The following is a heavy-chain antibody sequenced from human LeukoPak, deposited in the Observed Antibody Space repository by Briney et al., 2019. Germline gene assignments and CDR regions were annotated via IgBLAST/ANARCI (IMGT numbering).Heavy chain of an antibody. CDR3: AKRLYSSGWSAFDI. J-gene: IGHJ3*02. V-gene: IGHV3-23*01. Sequence: PGRSLRLSCTAYGFILSSYPMTWVRQAPGKGLEWVSVITPSDDDTYYAGGVKGRFTFSRDNSKNTLYLEMNSLRVEDTAVYDCAKRLYSSGWSAFDIWGQGTMVSVSS. CDR2: ITPSDDDT. CDR1: GFILSSYP. D-gene: IGHD6-19*01.